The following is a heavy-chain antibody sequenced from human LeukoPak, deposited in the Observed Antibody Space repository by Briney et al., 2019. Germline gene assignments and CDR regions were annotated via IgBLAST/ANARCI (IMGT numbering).Heavy chain of an antibody. CDR2: ISGSGRSS. CDR3: VKGSGYYYGSGTYYFGY. V-gene: IGHV3-23*01. CDR1: GFNFSTYA. D-gene: IGHD3-10*01. Sequence: GGSLRLSCVVSGFNFSTYALSWVRQAPGKGLQWVSVISGSGRSSYYTESVKGRFAISRDNSKNTLYLQMNRLSAEDSAVYYCVKGSGYYYGSGTYYFGYWGQGTLVTVSS. J-gene: IGHJ4*02.